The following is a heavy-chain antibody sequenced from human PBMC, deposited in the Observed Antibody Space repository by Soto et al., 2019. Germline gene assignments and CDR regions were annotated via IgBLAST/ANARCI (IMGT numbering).Heavy chain of an antibody. CDR1: GGSISSYY. CDR3: ARVGLYCSGGSCSNWFDP. Sequence: SEPLSLTCTVSGGSISSYYWSWIRQPPGKGLEWIGYIYYSGSTNYNPSLKSRVTISVDTSKNQFSLKLSSVTAADTAVYYCARVGLYCSGGSCSNWFDPWGQGTLVTVSS. V-gene: IGHV4-59*01. D-gene: IGHD2-15*01. CDR2: IYYSGST. J-gene: IGHJ5*02.